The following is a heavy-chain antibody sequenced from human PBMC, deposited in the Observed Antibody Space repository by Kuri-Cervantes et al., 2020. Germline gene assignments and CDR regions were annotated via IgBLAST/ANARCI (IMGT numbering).Heavy chain of an antibody. CDR3: ARERGGRSSGYYYYYGMDV. V-gene: IGHV3-21*01. Sequence: GESLKISCAASGFTFSSYSMNWVRQAPGKGLEWVSSISSSSSYIYYADSVKGRFTISRDNAKNSLYLQMNSLGAEDTAVYYCARERGGRSSGYYYYYGMDVWGQGTTVTDSS. CDR2: ISSSSSYI. CDR1: GFTFSSYS. D-gene: IGHD3-22*01. J-gene: IGHJ6*02.